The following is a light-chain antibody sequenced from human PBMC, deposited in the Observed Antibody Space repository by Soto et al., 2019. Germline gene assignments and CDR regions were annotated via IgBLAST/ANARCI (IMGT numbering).Light chain of an antibody. J-gene: IGKJ1*01. CDR3: QQYYSTPQT. CDR1: QSVLYSSNNKNY. V-gene: IGKV4-1*01. Sequence: DIVMTQSPDSLAVSLGERATINCKSSQSVLYSSNNKNYLAWYQQKLGQPPKLLIYWASTRESGVPDRFSGSGSGTDFPPTISSLQAEDVAVYYCQQYYSTPQTFGQGTKVEIK. CDR2: WAS.